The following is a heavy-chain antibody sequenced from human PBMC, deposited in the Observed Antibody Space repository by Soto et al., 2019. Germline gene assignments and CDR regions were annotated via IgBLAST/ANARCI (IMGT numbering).Heavy chain of an antibody. CDR1: GFTFSSYW. D-gene: IGHD3-3*01. CDR3: ARDQNDFWSCYYQYNWFDP. CDR2: IKQDGSEK. Sequence: EVQLVESGGGLVQPGGSLRLSCAASGFTFSSYWMSWVRQAPGKGLEWVANIKQDGSEKYYVDSVKGRFTISRDNAKNPLYLQMNSLRAEDTAVYYCARDQNDFWSCYYQYNWFDPWGQGTLVTVSS. J-gene: IGHJ5*02. V-gene: IGHV3-7*05.